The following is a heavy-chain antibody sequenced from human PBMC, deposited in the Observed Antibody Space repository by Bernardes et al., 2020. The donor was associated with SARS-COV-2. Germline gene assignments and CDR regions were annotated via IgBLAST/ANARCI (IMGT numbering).Heavy chain of an antibody. Sequence: GSLRLSCAASGFTFSSYEMNWVRQAPGKGLEWVSYISSSGSTIYYADSVKGRFTISRDNAKNSLYLQMNSLRAEDTAVYYCARPYYDFWSGSGYYYMDVWGKGTTVTVSS. CDR2: ISSSGSTI. CDR3: ARPYYDFWSGSGYYYMDV. CDR1: GFTFSSYE. V-gene: IGHV3-48*03. J-gene: IGHJ6*03. D-gene: IGHD3-3*01.